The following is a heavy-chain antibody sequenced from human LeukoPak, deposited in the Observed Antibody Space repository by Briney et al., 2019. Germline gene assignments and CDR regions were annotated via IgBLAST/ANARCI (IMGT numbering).Heavy chain of an antibody. D-gene: IGHD3-22*01. CDR3: TRDGPRSSGYPDT. V-gene: IGHV4-34*09. CDR1: GGSFSGYY. Sequence: PSETLSLTCAVYGGSFSGYYWSWIRQPPGKGLEWIGYIYYSGSTYYNPSLKSRVTISVDTSKNQFSLRLNSVTAADTAVYYCTRDGPRSSGYPDTWGQGTLVTVSS. J-gene: IGHJ5*02. CDR2: IYYSGST.